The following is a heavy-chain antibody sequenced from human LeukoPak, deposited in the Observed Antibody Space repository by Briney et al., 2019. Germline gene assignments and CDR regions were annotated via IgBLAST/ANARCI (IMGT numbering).Heavy chain of an antibody. CDR3: ARQDTAMVEYFDY. D-gene: IGHD5-18*01. V-gene: IGHV4-61*02. J-gene: IGHJ4*02. CDR2: IYASGRT. Sequence: SETLSLTCTVSGASVSSGSYYWSWIRQPAGKGLEWIGRIYASGRTKYNPSLKSRVTISVDTSKNQFSLKLSSVTAADTAVYYCARQDTAMVEYFDYWGQGTLVTVSS. CDR1: GASVSSGSYY.